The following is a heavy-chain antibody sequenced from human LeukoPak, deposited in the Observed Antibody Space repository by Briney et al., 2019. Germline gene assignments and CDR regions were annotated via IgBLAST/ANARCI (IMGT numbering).Heavy chain of an antibody. J-gene: IGHJ4*02. CDR2: IKQDGSEK. CDR1: GFTFSSYW. Sequence: GGSLRPSCAASGFTFSSYWMSWVRQAPGKGLEWVANIKQDGSEKYYVDPVKGRLTISRDNAKNSLYLQMNSLRAEDTAVYYCARDPSPYSSGWYAPVDYFDYWGQGTLVTVSS. CDR3: ARDPSPYSSGWYAPVDYFDY. V-gene: IGHV3-7*01. D-gene: IGHD6-19*01.